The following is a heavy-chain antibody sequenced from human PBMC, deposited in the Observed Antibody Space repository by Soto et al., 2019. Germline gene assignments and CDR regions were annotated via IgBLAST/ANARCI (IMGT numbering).Heavy chain of an antibody. V-gene: IGHV1-69*13. J-gene: IGHJ4*02. Sequence: GASVKVSCKASGGSFANYAITWVRQAPGREFEWMGGIIPILETPTYAQKFQGRLTITADESTGTAYMELSSLKSNDTALYYCARETSGTLDYWGQGTLVTVSS. CDR2: IIPILETP. CDR3: ARETSGTLDY. CDR1: GGSFANYA.